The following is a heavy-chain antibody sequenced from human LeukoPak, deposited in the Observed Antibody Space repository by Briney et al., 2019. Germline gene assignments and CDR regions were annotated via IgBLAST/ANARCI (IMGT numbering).Heavy chain of an antibody. CDR3: ARDQRITIFGVVSYNWFDP. Sequence: PGGSLRLSCAASGFTFSSYAMHWVRQALGKGVEWVAVISYDGSNKYYADSVMGRFTISRDNSKNALYLQMNSLRAEDTAVYYCARDQRITIFGVVSYNWFDPWGQGTLVTVSS. J-gene: IGHJ5*02. V-gene: IGHV3-30-3*01. CDR1: GFTFSSYA. CDR2: ISYDGSNK. D-gene: IGHD3-3*01.